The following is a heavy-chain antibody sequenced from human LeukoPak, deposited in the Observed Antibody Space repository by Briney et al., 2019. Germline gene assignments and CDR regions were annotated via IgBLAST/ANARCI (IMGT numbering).Heavy chain of an antibody. J-gene: IGHJ3*02. CDR2: IHYSGST. Sequence: SETLSLTCTVAGDSISPYYWSWILQPPGKGLEWIGYIHYSGSTKYNPSVKSRVTISVDTSKNHFSLKLSSVTAADTAVYYCARVRWELLMRTFDIWGQGTMVTVSS. V-gene: IGHV4-59*01. CDR1: GDSISPYY. D-gene: IGHD1-26*01. CDR3: ARVRWELLMRTFDI.